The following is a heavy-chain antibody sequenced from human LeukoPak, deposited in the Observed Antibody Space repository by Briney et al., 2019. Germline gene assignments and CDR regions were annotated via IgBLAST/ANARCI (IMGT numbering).Heavy chain of an antibody. D-gene: IGHD2-15*01. Sequence: GGSLRLSCAASGFTFYRYGINWVRQAPGKGLEWVAVISHDGSEKYYADSVKGRFTISRDNSKNTVDLQMNSLRDEDTAVYYCAKEKVATTLRYYDNWGQGTLVTVSS. V-gene: IGHV3-30*18. CDR3: AKEKVATTLRYYDN. J-gene: IGHJ4*02. CDR1: GFTFYRYG. CDR2: ISHDGSEK.